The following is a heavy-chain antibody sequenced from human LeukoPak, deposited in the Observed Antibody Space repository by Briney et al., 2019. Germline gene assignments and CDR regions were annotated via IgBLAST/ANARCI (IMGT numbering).Heavy chain of an antibody. CDR2: IYSSGST. D-gene: IGHD1-26*01. J-gene: IGHJ4*02. CDR1: GASVSGSPYY. CDR3: SKSGGYGLIDY. Sequence: KASETLSLNCTVSGASVSGSPYYWGWIRQPPGKGLEWIGSIYSSGSTYYSASLQSRVTISIETSKNQISLRLNSVTAADTAIYYCSKSGGYGLIDYWGQGTLVTVSS. V-gene: IGHV4-39*01.